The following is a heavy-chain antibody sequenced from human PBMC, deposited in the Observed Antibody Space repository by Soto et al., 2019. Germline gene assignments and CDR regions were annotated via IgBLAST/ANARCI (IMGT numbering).Heavy chain of an antibody. Sequence: SETLSLTCTVSGGSVSSGSYYWSWIRQHPGKGLEWIGYIYYSGSTNYNPSLKSRVTISVDTSKNQFSLKLSSVTAADTAVYYGARARGDYVLLWFVEFDYWGQGTLVTVSS. CDR1: GGSVSSGSYY. J-gene: IGHJ4*02. D-gene: IGHD3-10*01. CDR2: IYYSGST. V-gene: IGHV4-61*01. CDR3: ARARGDYVLLWFVEFDY.